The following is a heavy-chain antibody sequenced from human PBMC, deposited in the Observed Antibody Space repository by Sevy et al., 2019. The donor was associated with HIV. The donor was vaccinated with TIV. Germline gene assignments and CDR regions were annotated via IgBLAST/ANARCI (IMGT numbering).Heavy chain of an antibody. D-gene: IGHD6-13*01. CDR2: IGLTGDT. Sequence: GGSLRLSCAATAFTFSSYDMHWVRQVAGKGLEWVSSIGLTGDTYFAGSVKGRFTISRDTVKNYLYLQMSSLRAGDTAVYYCARETAADASDVWGQGTFVTVSS. V-gene: IGHV3-13*01. CDR1: AFTFSSYD. CDR3: ARETAADASDV. J-gene: IGHJ3*01.